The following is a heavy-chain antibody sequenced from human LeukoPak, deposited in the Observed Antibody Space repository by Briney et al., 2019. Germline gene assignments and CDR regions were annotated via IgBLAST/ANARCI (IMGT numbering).Heavy chain of an antibody. Sequence: GGSLRLSCAASGFTFSTYAMSWVRQAPGKGLEWVSVISCSGGSTYYADSVKGRFTISRDNSKNTLYLQMNSLRAEDTAVYYCAKGASYYYDSGGQIDYWGQGTLVTVSS. V-gene: IGHV3-23*01. CDR1: GFTFSTYA. CDR2: ISCSGGST. CDR3: AKGASYYYDSGGQIDY. J-gene: IGHJ4*02. D-gene: IGHD3-22*01.